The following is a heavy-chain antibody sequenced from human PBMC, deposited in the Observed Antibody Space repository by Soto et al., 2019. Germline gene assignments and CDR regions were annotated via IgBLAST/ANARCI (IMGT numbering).Heavy chain of an antibody. D-gene: IGHD3-3*01. CDR1: GGTFSSYA. J-gene: IGHJ6*02. CDR3: ARGTYYDFWSGYYTDYYYGMDV. CDR2: IIPIFGTA. Sequence: QVQLVQSGAEVKKPGSSVKVSCKASGGTFSSYAISWVRQAPGQGLEWMGGIIPIFGTANYAQKFQGRLTITADESTSTAYMELSSLRSEDTAVYYCARGTYYDFWSGYYTDYYYGMDVWGQGTTVTVSS. V-gene: IGHV1-69*01.